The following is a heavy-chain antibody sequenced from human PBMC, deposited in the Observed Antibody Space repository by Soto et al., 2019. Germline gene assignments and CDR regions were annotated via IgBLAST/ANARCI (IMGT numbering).Heavy chain of an antibody. D-gene: IGHD7-27*01. V-gene: IGHV3-49*03. CDR2: IRSKTYGGTT. Sequence: PGGSLRLSCTTSGFTFGDYAMSWFRQAPGKGLECVGFIRSKTYGGTTEYAASVKGTFTISRDDSKSTAYLQMDSPKIEDTAMYYCASLIEDKTGGGGPPGYFYYYGVDVWGQGTAVTVSS. CDR1: GFTFGDYA. CDR3: ASLIEDKTGGGGPPGYFYYYGVDV. J-gene: IGHJ6*02.